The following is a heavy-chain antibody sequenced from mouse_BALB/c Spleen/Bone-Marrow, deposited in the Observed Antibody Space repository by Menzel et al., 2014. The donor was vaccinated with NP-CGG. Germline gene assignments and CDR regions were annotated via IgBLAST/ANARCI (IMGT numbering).Heavy chain of an antibody. CDR3: ARTYYYGMDY. Sequence: QVHVKQSGPGLVQPSQSLSITCTVSGFSLXSSGVHWVRQSPGKGLEWLGVIWSGGSTDCNAAFISSLSISKDNSKSXVFLKMNSLQANDTAIYYCARTYYYGMDYWGQGTSVTVSS. CDR1: GFSLXSSG. J-gene: IGHJ4*01. CDR2: IWSGGST. V-gene: IGHV2-2*02.